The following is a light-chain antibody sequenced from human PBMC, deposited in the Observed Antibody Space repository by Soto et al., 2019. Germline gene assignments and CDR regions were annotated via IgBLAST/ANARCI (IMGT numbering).Light chain of an antibody. J-gene: IGKJ4*01. Sequence: QMTQSPSSLSASVGERVTITCRASQDINSYLAWYQQKPGNAPKSLIYAASNLQTGGPSRFSGSESGTAYFLIINSLQHQDASTYYCQQHHIYPLTFGGGTKVEIK. CDR3: QQHHIYPLT. V-gene: IGKV1D-16*01. CDR2: AAS. CDR1: QDINSY.